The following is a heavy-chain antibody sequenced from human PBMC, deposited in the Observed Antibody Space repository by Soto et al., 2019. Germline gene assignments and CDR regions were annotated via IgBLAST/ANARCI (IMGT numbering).Heavy chain of an antibody. CDR1: GYTFTSYD. CDR2: MNPNSGNT. V-gene: IGHV1-8*01. Sequence: AASVKVSCKASGYTFTSYDINRVRQATGQGLEWMGWMNPNSGNTGYAQKFQGRVTMTRNTSISTAYMELSSLRSEDTAVYYCARAKREVVPAPRGYSNSHYYYHYMDVWGKGTTVTVSS. J-gene: IGHJ6*03. CDR3: ARAKREVVPAPRGYSNSHYYYHYMDV. D-gene: IGHD2-2*01.